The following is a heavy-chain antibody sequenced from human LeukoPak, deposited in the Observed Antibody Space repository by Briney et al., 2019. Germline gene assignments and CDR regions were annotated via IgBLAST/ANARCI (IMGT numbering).Heavy chain of an antibody. CDR2: IWYDGSNK. CDR3: ARDMDYYDSSGYSAHLDY. J-gene: IGHJ4*02. V-gene: IGHV3-33*01. D-gene: IGHD3-22*01. CDR1: GFTFSSYG. Sequence: GRSLRLSCAPSGFTFSSYGMHWVRQAPGKGLEWVAVIWYDGSNKYYADSVKGRFTISRDNSKNTLYLQMNSLRAEDTAVYYCARDMDYYDSSGYSAHLDYWGQGTLVTVSS.